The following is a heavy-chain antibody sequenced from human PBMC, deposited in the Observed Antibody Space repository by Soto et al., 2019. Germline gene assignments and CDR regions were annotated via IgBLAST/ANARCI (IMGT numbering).Heavy chain of an antibody. D-gene: IGHD2-8*01. CDR1: GGSFSGYY. Sequence: SETLSLTCAVYGGSFSGYYWSWIRQPPGKGLEWIGEINHSGSTNYNPSLKSRVTISVDMSKNQFSLRLTSVTAEDTAVYYCARHEGNGNVWPLDYWGQGILVTVSS. CDR2: INHSGST. J-gene: IGHJ4*02. V-gene: IGHV4-34*01. CDR3: ARHEGNGNVWPLDY.